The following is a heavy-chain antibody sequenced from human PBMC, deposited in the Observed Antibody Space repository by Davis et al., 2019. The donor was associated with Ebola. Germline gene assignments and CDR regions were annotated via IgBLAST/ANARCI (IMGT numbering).Heavy chain of an antibody. J-gene: IGHJ6*02. CDR3: TRHSRLYYYGMDV. V-gene: IGHV3-73*01. D-gene: IGHD2/OR15-2a*01. CDR1: GFTFSSYW. Sequence: GGSLRLSCAASGFTFSSYWMSWVRQAPGKGLEWVGRIRSKANSYATAYAASVKGRFTISRDDSKNTAYLQMNSLKTEDTAVYYCTRHSRLYYYGMDVWGQGTTVTVSS. CDR2: IRSKANSYAT.